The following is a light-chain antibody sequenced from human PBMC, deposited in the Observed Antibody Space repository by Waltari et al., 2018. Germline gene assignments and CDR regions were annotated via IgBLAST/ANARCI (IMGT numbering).Light chain of an antibody. J-gene: IGKJ1*01. CDR1: QSVLYSPNKKNY. CDR2: WAS. CDR3: LQYSTTPWT. Sequence: DFVMTQSPDSLAVSLGERATINCKSSQSVLYSPNKKNYLAWYHQKPGQPPKLLIYWASTRESGVPDRFSGRGSGTDFTFTISSLQAEDVAVYYCLQYSTTPWTFGQGTKVEIK. V-gene: IGKV4-1*01.